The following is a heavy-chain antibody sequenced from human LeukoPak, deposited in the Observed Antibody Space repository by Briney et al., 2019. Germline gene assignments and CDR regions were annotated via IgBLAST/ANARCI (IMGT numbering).Heavy chain of an antibody. CDR3: AKDRPGYYYYMDV. CDR1: GFTFSSYA. V-gene: IGHV3-23*01. Sequence: PGGSLRLSCEASGFTFSSYAMSWVRQAPGKGLEWVSAISGSGGTTYYADSVKGRFTIPRDNSKNTLYLQMNSLRGEDTAVYYCAKDRPGYYYYMDVWGKGTTVTVSS. D-gene: IGHD2-2*01. CDR2: ISGSGGTT. J-gene: IGHJ6*03.